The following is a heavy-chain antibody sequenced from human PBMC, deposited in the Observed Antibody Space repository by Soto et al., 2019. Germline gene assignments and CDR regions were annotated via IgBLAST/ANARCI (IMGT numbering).Heavy chain of an antibody. D-gene: IGHD3-16*01. J-gene: IGHJ2*01. CDR1: GGTFSSYS. Sequence: QVQLVQSGGEVKKPGSSVKVSCKASGGTFSSYSINWVRQAPGQGLEWMGGIIPIFGTANYAQKFQGRVTLTADESTSTAHMELSSLRNEDTAVYYCARPFQSWPGGWYFDLWGRGTLVTVSS. V-gene: IGHV1-69*01. CDR2: IIPIFGTA. CDR3: ARPFQSWPGGWYFDL.